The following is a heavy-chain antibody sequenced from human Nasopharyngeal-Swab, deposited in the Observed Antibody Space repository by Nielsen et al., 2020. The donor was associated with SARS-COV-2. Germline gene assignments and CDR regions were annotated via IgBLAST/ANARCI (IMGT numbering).Heavy chain of an antibody. Sequence: SVKVSCKASGGTFSSYAINWFRQAPGQGLEWMGGIIPIFGTSAYAQKFKGRVTIIADESTSTVYMDLNSLRSEDTAVYYCAGELGRNNWEQLVIGGRWFDPWGQGTLVTVSS. CDR3: AGELGRNNWEQLVIGGRWFDP. CDR2: IIPIFGTS. J-gene: IGHJ5*02. V-gene: IGHV1-69*13. D-gene: IGHD6-6*01. CDR1: GGTFSSYA.